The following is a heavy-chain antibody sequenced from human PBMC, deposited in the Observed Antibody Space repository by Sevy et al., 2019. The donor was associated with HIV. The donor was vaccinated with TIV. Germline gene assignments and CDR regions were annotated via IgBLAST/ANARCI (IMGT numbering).Heavy chain of an antibody. J-gene: IGHJ5*02. Sequence: GGSLRLSCAASGFTFSSYSMNWVRQAPGKGLEWVSSISSSSSYIYYADSVKGRFTISRDNAKNSLYLQMNSLRAEDTAVYYCARGGGYYDSSGYPSFDPWGQGTLVTVSS. CDR1: GFTFSSYS. V-gene: IGHV3-21*01. D-gene: IGHD3-22*01. CDR3: ARGGGYYDSSGYPSFDP. CDR2: ISSSSSYI.